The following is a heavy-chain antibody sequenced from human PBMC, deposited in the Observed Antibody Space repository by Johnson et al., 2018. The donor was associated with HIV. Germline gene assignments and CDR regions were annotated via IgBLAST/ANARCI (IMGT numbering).Heavy chain of an antibody. Sequence: QVQVVESGGGVVQPGRSLRLSCAASGFTFSSYAMHWVRQAPGKGLEWVAVISYDGSNKYYADSVKGRFTISSDNAKNSLYLQMNSLRAEDTAVYYCAIPSPYYYDSSAFDIWGQGTMVTVSS. J-gene: IGHJ3*02. CDR2: ISYDGSNK. CDR3: AIPSPYYYDSSAFDI. V-gene: IGHV3-30*14. CDR1: GFTFSSYA. D-gene: IGHD3-22*01.